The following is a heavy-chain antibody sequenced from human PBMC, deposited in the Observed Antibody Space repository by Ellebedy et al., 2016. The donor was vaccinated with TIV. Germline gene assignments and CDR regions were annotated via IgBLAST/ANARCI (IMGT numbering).Heavy chain of an antibody. CDR3: TRARYNDKWRMIAFDM. V-gene: IGHV3-33*01. Sequence: GGSLRLSCVASEWGFSNFGMHWVRQAPGKGLEWVALIWFDGTNEDYADSVKGRFTISSDNSKNTLYLQMNSLRAEDTAVYYCTRARYNDKWRMIAFDMWGQGTIVTVSS. CDR1: EWGFSNFG. D-gene: IGHD3-22*01. CDR2: IWFDGTNE. J-gene: IGHJ3*02.